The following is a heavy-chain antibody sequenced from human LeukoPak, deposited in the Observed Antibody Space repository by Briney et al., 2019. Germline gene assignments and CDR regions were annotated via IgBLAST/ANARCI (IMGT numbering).Heavy chain of an antibody. J-gene: IGHJ4*02. Sequence: SETLSLTCTVSGYSISGGYYWGWIRQSPGMGLEWIGSIHHSGSTYYNPSLKSRVTISVDTSKNQFSLNLRSVTAADTAMYYCARASFGVSTSAFEYWGQGILVTVSS. D-gene: IGHD2-2*01. CDR3: ARASFGVSTSAFEY. CDR1: GYSISGGYY. CDR2: IHHSGST. V-gene: IGHV4-38-2*02.